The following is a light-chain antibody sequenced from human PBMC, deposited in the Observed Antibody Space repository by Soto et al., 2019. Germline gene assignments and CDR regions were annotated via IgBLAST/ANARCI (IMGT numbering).Light chain of an antibody. Sequence: DIQMTQSPSSLSASVGDRVTITCRASQRISTSLNWYQQKPGKAPNLLIYAASSLKSGVSSRFSGSGSGTDFTLTISSLQPEDFATYYCQQSYSTPRSFGQGTKLEI. V-gene: IGKV1-39*01. CDR3: QQSYSTPRS. CDR1: QRISTS. CDR2: AAS. J-gene: IGKJ2*01.